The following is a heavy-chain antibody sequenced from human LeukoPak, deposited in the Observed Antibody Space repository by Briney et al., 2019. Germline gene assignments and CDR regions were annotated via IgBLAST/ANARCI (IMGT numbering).Heavy chain of an antibody. Sequence: PGGSLRLSCEGSGFSFSSYWMTRVRQLPGKGPEWVANIRQDESERYFADSVKGRFTISRDNAKKSVYLHMSSLRAEDTALYYCARDMISDYVWGSYRYPGGLVYWGQGTLVTVSS. V-gene: IGHV3-7*01. D-gene: IGHD3-16*02. CDR2: IRQDESER. CDR3: ARDMISDYVWGSYRYPGGLVY. CDR1: GFSFSSYW. J-gene: IGHJ4*02.